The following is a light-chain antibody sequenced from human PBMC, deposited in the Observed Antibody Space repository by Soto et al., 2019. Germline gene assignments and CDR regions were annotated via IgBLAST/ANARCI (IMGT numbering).Light chain of an antibody. CDR1: SSDVGDYNS. J-gene: IGLJ1*01. CDR2: DVS. Sequence: QSALTQPRSVSGSPGQSVTVSCIGTSSDVGDYNSVSWYQQHPGKAPKLMIYDVSKRPSGVPDRFSGSKSGNMASLTISGLQAEDEAHYYCCSYVAGYSYVSGIGTKLT. CDR3: CSYVAGYSYV. V-gene: IGLV2-11*01.